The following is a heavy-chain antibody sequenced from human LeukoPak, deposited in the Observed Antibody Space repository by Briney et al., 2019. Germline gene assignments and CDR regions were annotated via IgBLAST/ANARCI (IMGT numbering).Heavy chain of an antibody. D-gene: IGHD3-9*01. CDR1: GYTFTGYY. CDR3: ARGKFTKTGYYLFGY. Sequence: ASVKVSCKASGYTFTGYYMHWVRQAPGQGLEWMGWINPNSGGTNYAQKFQGRVTMTRDTSISTAYMELSSLRSEDTAVYYCARGKFTKTGYYLFGYWGQGTLVTVSS. J-gene: IGHJ4*02. V-gene: IGHV1-2*02. CDR2: INPNSGGT.